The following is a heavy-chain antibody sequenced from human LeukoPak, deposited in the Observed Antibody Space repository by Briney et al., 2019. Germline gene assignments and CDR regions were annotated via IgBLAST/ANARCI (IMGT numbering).Heavy chain of an antibody. J-gene: IGHJ4*02. CDR3: ARGLPNAGAIDY. Sequence: SETLSLTCAVYGGSFSGYYWSWIRQPPGKGLEWIGEISHSGSTNYNPSLKSRVTISVDTSKNQFSLKLSSVTAADTAVYYCARGLPNAGAIDYWGQGTLVTVSS. V-gene: IGHV4-34*01. CDR1: GGSFSGYY. D-gene: IGHD1-26*01. CDR2: ISHSGST.